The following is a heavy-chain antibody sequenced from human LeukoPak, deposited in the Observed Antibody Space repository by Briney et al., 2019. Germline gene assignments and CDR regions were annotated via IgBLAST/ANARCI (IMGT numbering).Heavy chain of an antibody. CDR2: IYHSGSA. CDR1: HYSISSGYY. Sequence: SETLSLTCTVSHYSISSGYYWGWIRQPPGKGLEWIGTIYHSGSAYSNPSLKSRVTMSVDTSKNQFSLKLSSVTAADTAVYYCARVTARVAFDYWGQGTLVPVSS. D-gene: IGHD3-3*01. J-gene: IGHJ4*02. V-gene: IGHV4-38-2*02. CDR3: ARVTARVAFDY.